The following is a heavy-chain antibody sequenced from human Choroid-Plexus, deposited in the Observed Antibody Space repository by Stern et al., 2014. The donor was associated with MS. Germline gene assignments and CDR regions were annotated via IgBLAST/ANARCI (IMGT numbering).Heavy chain of an antibody. J-gene: IGHJ5*02. CDR3: AKDRQYLTYFFDH. CDR1: GFTLGSCA. V-gene: IGHV3-30*18. CDR2: VSYDGSNK. Sequence: QVQLVESGGGVVQPGRPLRLSCVASGFTLGSCAMHWVRQAPGKGLEWVAGVSYDGSNKYYADSVKGRFTISRENSQNTLYMQMSSLRPEDTAVYYCAKDRQYLTYFFDHWGQGSLVTVSS. D-gene: IGHD2/OR15-2a*01.